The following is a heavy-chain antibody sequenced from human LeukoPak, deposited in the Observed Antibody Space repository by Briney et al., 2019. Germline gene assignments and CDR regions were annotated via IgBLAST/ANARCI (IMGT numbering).Heavy chain of an antibody. D-gene: IGHD6-6*01. CDR3: AAPGSSDYYYYMDV. Sequence: PGGSLRLSCAASGFTVSSNYMSWVRQAPGKGLEWVSVIYSGGSTFYADSVKGRFTISRDNSKNTLFLQMNSLRAEDTAVYYCAAPGSSDYYYYMDVWGKGTTVTISS. CDR2: IYSGGST. J-gene: IGHJ6*03. CDR1: GFTVSSNY. V-gene: IGHV3-53*01.